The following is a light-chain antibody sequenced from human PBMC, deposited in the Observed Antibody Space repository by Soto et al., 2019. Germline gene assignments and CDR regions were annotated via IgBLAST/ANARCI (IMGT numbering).Light chain of an antibody. V-gene: IGLV2-14*01. Sequence: QSALTQPASVSGSPGQSITISCTGTSSDVGGYNYVSWYQQHPGKAPKLMIYDVSNRPSGVSNRFSGSKSGNTASLTISGLQAEDEADYYCNSYTSSSTLVVFGGGTKVTLL. CDR2: DVS. CDR1: SSDVGGYNY. J-gene: IGLJ2*01. CDR3: NSYTSSSTLVV.